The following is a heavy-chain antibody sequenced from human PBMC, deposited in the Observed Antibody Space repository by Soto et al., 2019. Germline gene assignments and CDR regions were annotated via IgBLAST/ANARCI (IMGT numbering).Heavy chain of an antibody. Sequence: GESLKISCKGSGYSFTSYWISRVRQMPGKGLEWMGRIDPSDSYTNYSPSFQGHVTISADKSISTAYLQWSSLKASDTAMYYCARQRGSSGYYSVYWGQGTLVTVSS. CDR1: GYSFTSYW. D-gene: IGHD3-22*01. CDR3: ARQRGSSGYYSVY. J-gene: IGHJ4*02. V-gene: IGHV5-10-1*01. CDR2: IDPSDSYT.